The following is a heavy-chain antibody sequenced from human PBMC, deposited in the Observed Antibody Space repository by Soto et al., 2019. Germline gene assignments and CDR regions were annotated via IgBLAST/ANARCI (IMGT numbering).Heavy chain of an antibody. CDR1: GFTVSSKY. J-gene: IGHJ4*02. Sequence: EVQLVESGGGLIQPGGSLRLSCAASGFTVSSKYMTWVRQAPGKGLEWVSVIYGGGTTYYADSVKGRFTISRDNSKNTVYLQMNSRRAEGTAVYCWVQTTGWPGFDFWGQGTLVTVSS. V-gene: IGHV3-53*01. CDR3: VQTTGWPGFDF. CDR2: IYGGGTT. D-gene: IGHD6-19*01.